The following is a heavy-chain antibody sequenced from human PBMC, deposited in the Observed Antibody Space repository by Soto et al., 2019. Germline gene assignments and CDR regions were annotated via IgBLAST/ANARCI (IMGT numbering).Heavy chain of an antibody. Sequence: QVQLQQWGAGLLKPSETLSLTCAVYGGSFSGYYWSWIRQPPGKGLEWIGEINHSGSTNYNPSLKSRVTISVDTSKQQFSLKLSSVTAADTAVYYCARSGPPEITIFGVVIYRWFDPWGQGTLVTVSS. CDR2: INHSGST. J-gene: IGHJ5*02. CDR1: GGSFSGYY. V-gene: IGHV4-34*01. CDR3: ARSGPPEITIFGVVIYRWFDP. D-gene: IGHD3-3*01.